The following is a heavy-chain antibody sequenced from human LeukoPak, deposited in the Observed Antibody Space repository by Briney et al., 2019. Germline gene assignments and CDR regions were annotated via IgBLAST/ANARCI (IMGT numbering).Heavy chain of an antibody. D-gene: IGHD6-19*01. CDR1: GSSISDGYY. Sequence: SETLSLTCDVSGSSISDGYYWGWIRQTPGMGLEWIGNMYYSATPYYNPSLKSRVIISVDTSKNQLFLQMRSVTAADTAIYCARSAGYRSGWHTGVFDYWGLGMLVTVSS. V-gene: IGHV4-38-2*01. CDR3: RSAGYRSGWHTGVFDY. J-gene: IGHJ4*02. CDR2: MYYSATP.